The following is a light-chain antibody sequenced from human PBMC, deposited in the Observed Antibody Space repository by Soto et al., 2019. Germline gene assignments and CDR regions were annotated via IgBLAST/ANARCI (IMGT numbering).Light chain of an antibody. CDR2: DAS. Sequence: DIQMTQSPSTLSASVGDRVTITCRASRTISSWLAWYQQKPGKAHHLLIYDASTLERGVPSRFSGTGSGTEFTLTIDRLQPDDFATYYCQQYHTSSITFGQGTRLEI. CDR1: RTISSW. CDR3: QQYHTSSIT. J-gene: IGKJ5*01. V-gene: IGKV1-5*01.